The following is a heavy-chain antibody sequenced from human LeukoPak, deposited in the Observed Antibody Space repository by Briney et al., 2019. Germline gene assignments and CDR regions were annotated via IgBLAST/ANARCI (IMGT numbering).Heavy chain of an antibody. CDR2: IYYSGST. D-gene: IGHD3-3*01. J-gene: IGHJ4*02. CDR3: ARAPGYDFWSGYYGFIRYFDY. Sequence: SETLSLTCTVSGVSISSYYWSWIRQPPGKGLEWIGYIYYSGSTNYNPSLKSRVTISVDTSKNQFSLKLSSVTAADTAVYYCARAPGYDFWSGYYGFIRYFDYWGQGTLVTVSS. V-gene: IGHV4-59*01. CDR1: GVSISSYY.